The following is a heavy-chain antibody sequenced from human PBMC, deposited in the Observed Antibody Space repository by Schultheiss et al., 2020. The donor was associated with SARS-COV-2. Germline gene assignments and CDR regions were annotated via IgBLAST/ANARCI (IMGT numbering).Heavy chain of an antibody. CDR1: GGSFSGYY. CDR3: ARAFCGGDCYSVGYFGL. D-gene: IGHD2-21*02. CDR2: INHSGST. V-gene: IGHV4-34*01. Sequence: SETLSLTCAVYGGSFSGYYWSWIRQPPGKGLEWIGEINHSGSTNYNPSLKSRVTISVDTSKNQFSLKLTSVTAADTAVYYCARAFCGGDCYSVGYFGLWGRGSLVTVSS. J-gene: IGHJ2*01.